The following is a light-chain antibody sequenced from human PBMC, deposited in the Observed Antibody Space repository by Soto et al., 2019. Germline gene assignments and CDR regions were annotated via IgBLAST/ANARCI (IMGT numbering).Light chain of an antibody. CDR2: EGS. V-gene: IGLV2-23*03. Sequence: QSALTQPASVSGSPGQSITISCTGTSSDVGSYHLVSWYQQHPGKAPKLMIYEGSKRPSGVSNRFSGSKSGNTASLTISGLQAEDEADYYCCSYAGRTTFEVFGGGTQLTVL. CDR3: CSYAGRTTFEV. CDR1: SSDVGSYHL. J-gene: IGLJ2*01.